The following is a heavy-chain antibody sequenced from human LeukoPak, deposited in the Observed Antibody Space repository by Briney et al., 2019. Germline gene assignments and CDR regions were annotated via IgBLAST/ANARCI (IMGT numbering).Heavy chain of an antibody. CDR3: AKALGLFFYMDV. CDR2: IRYDGSNK. V-gene: IGHV3-30*02. D-gene: IGHD3/OR15-3a*01. CDR1: GFTFSSYG. Sequence: GGSLRLSCAASGFTFSSYGMHWVRQAPGKGLEWVAFIRYDGSNKYYADSVKGRFTISRDNSKNTLNLQMNSLRAEDTAVYYCAKALGLFFYMDVWDKGTTVTISS. J-gene: IGHJ6*03.